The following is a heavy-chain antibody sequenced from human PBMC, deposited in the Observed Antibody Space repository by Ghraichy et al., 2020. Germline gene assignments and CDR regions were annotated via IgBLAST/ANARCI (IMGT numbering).Heavy chain of an antibody. Sequence: GARRLSCAASGFTFSSYGMHWVRQAPGKGLEWVAVISYDGSNKYYADSVKGRFTISRDNSKNTLYLQMNSLRAEDTAVYYCAKDDFDYWGQGTLVIVSS. CDR3: AKDDFDY. CDR2: ISYDGSNK. CDR1: GFTFSSYG. J-gene: IGHJ4*02. V-gene: IGHV3-30*18.